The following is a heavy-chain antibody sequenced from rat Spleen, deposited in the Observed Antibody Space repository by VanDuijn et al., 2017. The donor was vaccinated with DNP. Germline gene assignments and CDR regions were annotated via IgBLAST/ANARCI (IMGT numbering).Heavy chain of an antibody. CDR2: ISTSGGNT. D-gene: IGHD1-2*01. V-gene: IGHV5-25*01. CDR1: GITFSDHN. CDR3: ASSYSSYIFDY. J-gene: IGHJ2*01. Sequence: EVQLVESGGGLVQPGRSLKLSCAVSGITFSDHNMAWVRQAPKKSLEWVASISTSGGNTYYRDSVKGRFIISRDNAKSTLYLQMDSLRSEDTATYYCASSYSSYIFDYWGQGVMVTVSS.